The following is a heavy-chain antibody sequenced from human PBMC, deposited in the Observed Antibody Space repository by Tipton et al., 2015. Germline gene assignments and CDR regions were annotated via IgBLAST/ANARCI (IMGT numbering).Heavy chain of an antibody. CDR2: ISYDGSNK. D-gene: IGHD3-10*01. CDR3: AKGWFAYFDY. CDR1: GFTFSSYG. V-gene: IGHV3-30*18. Sequence: LRLSCAASGFTFSSYGMHWVRQAPGKGLEWVAVISYDGSNKYYADSVKGRFTISRDNSKNTLYLQMNSLRAEDTAVYYCAKGWFAYFDYWGQGTLVTVSS. J-gene: IGHJ4*02.